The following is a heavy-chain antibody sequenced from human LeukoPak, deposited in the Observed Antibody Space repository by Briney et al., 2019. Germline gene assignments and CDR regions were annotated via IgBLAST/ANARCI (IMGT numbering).Heavy chain of an antibody. Sequence: PGGSLRLSCAASGFTFSSYGMHWVRQAPGKGLEWVAFIRYDGSNKYYADSVKGRFTISRDNSKNTLYLQMNSLRPEDTAVYYCAKEGDTAMVTIDYWGQGTLVTVSS. CDR2: IRYDGSNK. CDR1: GFTFSSYG. V-gene: IGHV3-30*02. D-gene: IGHD5-18*01. CDR3: AKEGDTAMVTIDY. J-gene: IGHJ4*02.